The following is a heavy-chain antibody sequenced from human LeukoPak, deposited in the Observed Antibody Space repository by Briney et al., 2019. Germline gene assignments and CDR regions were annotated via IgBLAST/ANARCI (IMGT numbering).Heavy chain of an antibody. J-gene: IGHJ4*02. V-gene: IGHV1-69*13. Sequence: GASVKVSCKASGGTFSSYAISWVRQAPGQGLEWMGGIIPIFGTANYAQKFQGRVTITADESTSTAYMELSGLRSEDTAVYYCARDEGGYNRPFDYWGQGTLVTVSS. CDR3: ARDEGGYNRPFDY. D-gene: IGHD5-24*01. CDR1: GGTFSSYA. CDR2: IIPIFGTA.